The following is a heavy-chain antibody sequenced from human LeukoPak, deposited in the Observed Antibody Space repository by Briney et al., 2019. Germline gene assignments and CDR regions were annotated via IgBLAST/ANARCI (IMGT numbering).Heavy chain of an antibody. V-gene: IGHV3-30*02. Sequence: GGSLRLSCAASGFTFSSYGMHWVRQAPGKGLEGVAFIRYDGRNKYYADSVKGRFTISRDNSKNTLYLQMNSLRAEDTAVYYCAKGRTVDRVKNVSPFDPWGQGTLVTVSS. D-gene: IGHD3-10*01. CDR1: GFTFSSYG. J-gene: IGHJ5*02. CDR3: AKGRTVDRVKNVSPFDP. CDR2: IRYDGRNK.